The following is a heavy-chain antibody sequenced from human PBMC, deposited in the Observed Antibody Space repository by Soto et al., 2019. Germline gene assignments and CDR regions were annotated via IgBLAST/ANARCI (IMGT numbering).Heavy chain of an antibody. D-gene: IGHD3-10*01. CDR2: IYPDDSET. V-gene: IGHV5-51*01. Sequence: GESLKISCKGSGYSFTTYWIGWVRQRPGEGLEWMGIIYPDDSETRYSPSFQGQVSISADKSISTAYLQWSGLKASDTAMYYCARVFYFGSGSSGVWAHWGQGTPVTVSS. CDR1: GYSFTTYW. CDR3: ARVFYFGSGSSGVWAH. J-gene: IGHJ4*02.